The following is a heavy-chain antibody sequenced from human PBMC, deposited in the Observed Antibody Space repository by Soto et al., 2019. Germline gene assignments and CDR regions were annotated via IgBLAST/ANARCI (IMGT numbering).Heavy chain of an antibody. CDR1: GFTFDDYA. V-gene: IGHV3-9*01. CDR3: AKDGRYCSSTSCYSTDYWYFDL. CDR2: ISWNSGSI. J-gene: IGHJ2*01. Sequence: EVQLVESGGGLVQPGRSLRLSCAASGFTFDDYAMHWVRQAPGKGLEWVSGISWNSGSIGYADSVKGRFTISRDNAKNSLYLQMNSLRAEDTALYYCAKDGRYCSSTSCYSTDYWYFDLWGRGTLVTVSS. D-gene: IGHD2-2*01.